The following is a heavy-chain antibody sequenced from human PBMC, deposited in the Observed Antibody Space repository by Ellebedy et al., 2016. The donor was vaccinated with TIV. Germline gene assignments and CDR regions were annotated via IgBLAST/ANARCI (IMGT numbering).Heavy chain of an antibody. CDR3: ARGRKSPELRYFDWLDP. CDR1: GGSFSGYY. V-gene: IGHV4-34*01. J-gene: IGHJ5*02. Sequence: GSLRLSCAVYGGSFSGYYWSWIRQPPGKGLEWIGEINHSGSTNYKSSLKSRVTISVDTSKNQFSLKLSSVTAADTAVYYCARGRKSPELRYFDWLDPWGQGTLVTVSS. CDR2: INHSGST. D-gene: IGHD3-9*01.